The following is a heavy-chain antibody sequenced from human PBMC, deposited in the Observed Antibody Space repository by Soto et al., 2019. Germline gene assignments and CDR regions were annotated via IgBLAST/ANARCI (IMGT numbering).Heavy chain of an antibody. J-gene: IGHJ4*02. CDR1: GGSISSGDYL. V-gene: IGHV4-30-4*01. CDR3: ASYYGSGIRMGIDY. D-gene: IGHD3-10*01. Sequence: QVQLQESGPGLVKPSQTLSLTCTVSGGSISSGDYLWSWIRQPPGKGLEWIGHIYHSGSTYYNPSLKSRVTISVDTSKNQFSLKLSSVTAADTAVYYCASYYGSGIRMGIDYWGQGTLVTVSS. CDR2: IYHSGST.